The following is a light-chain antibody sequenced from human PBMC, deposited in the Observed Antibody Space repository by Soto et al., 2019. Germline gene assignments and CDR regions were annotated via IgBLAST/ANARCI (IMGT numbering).Light chain of an antibody. CDR2: GAY. Sequence: EILFTQSPGTLSLSPGERATLSCRASQSVNKHLAWYQHRPGQAPRLLIYGAYSRATGIPERFSASGSGTDFTLTISRLEPEDFAVYYCQQYGRTFGQGTKVDIK. CDR1: QSVNKH. V-gene: IGKV3-20*01. J-gene: IGKJ1*01. CDR3: QQYGRT.